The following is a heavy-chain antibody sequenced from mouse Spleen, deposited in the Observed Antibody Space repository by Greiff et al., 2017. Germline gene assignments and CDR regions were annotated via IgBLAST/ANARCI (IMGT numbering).Heavy chain of an antibody. V-gene: IGHV1-69*01. D-gene: IGHD4-1*01. Sequence: QVQLKQPGAELVMPGASVKLSCKASGYTFTSYWMHWVKQRPGQGLEWIGEIDPSDSYTNYNQKFKGKATLTVDKSSSTAYMQLSSLTSEDSAVYYFARWGTGTDYFDDWGQGTTLTVSS. J-gene: IGHJ2*01. CDR3: ARWGTGTDYFDD. CDR2: IDPSDSYT. CDR1: GYTFTSYW.